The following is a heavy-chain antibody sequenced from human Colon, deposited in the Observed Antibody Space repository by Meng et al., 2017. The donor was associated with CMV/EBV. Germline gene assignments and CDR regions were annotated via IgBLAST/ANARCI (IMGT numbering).Heavy chain of an antibody. V-gene: IGHV3-21*01. CDR1: GFTFASHT. Sequence: GEALKISCAASGFTFASHTMTWVLQAPGKGLEWVSSIASHRSQIYYADSVKGRLTISRDDAQNSLHLQMNSRRAEDSAVYYCARVEGSVTSPLDYWGQGTLVTVSS. J-gene: IGHJ4*02. CDR2: IASHRSQI. D-gene: IGHD4-17*01. CDR3: ARVEGSVTSPLDY.